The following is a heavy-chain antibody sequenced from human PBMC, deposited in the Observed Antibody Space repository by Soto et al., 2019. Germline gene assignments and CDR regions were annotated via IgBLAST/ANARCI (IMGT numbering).Heavy chain of an antibody. J-gene: IGHJ6*02. CDR2: ISSSSSYI. CDR3: AREHCSSTSCYKFLFGVGYYYGMDV. Sequence: GGSLRLSCAASGFTFSSYSMNWVRQAPGKGLEWVSSISSSSSYIYYADSVKGRFTISRDNAKNSLYLQMNSLRAEDTAVYYCAREHCSSTSCYKFLFGVGYYYGMDVWGQGTTVTVSS. V-gene: IGHV3-21*01. CDR1: GFTFSSYS. D-gene: IGHD2-2*02.